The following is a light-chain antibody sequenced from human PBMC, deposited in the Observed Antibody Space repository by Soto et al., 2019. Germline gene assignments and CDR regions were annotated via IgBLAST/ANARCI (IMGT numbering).Light chain of an antibody. CDR2: AES. CDR1: QSISTY. V-gene: IGKV1-39*01. Sequence: DIQMTQSPSSLSASVGDRLPITCRASQSISTYLNWYQKKPGKAPKLLIYAESSLQSGDPSRFSGSGYGTDVNLTISSLQPEDCATYYGQQSYSTLFTFGPGTEVDIK. J-gene: IGKJ3*01. CDR3: QQSYSTLFT.